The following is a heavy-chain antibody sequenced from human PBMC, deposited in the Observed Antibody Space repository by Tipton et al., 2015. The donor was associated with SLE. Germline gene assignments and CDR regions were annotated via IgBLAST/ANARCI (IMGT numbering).Heavy chain of an antibody. Sequence: SLRLSCAASGFTFSSYAMHWVRQAPGKGLEYVSAISNNGGVTYYASSVKGRFTISRDDSKDTLHLLMTRLKTEDTAVYYCLRQAYSGRFFDLWGRGTLVSVSS. CDR1: GFTFSSYA. J-gene: IGHJ2*01. D-gene: IGHD3-10*01. CDR2: ISNNGGVT. CDR3: LRQAYSGRFFDL. V-gene: IGHV3-64*01.